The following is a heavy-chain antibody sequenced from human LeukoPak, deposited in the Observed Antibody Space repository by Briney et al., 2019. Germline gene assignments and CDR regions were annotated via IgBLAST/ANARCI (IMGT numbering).Heavy chain of an antibody. V-gene: IGHV1-2*06. Sequence: ASVTVSCKASGYTFTGYYMHWVRQAPGQGLEWMGRINPNSGGTNYAQKFQGRVTMTRDTSISTAYMELSRLRSDDTAVYYCAYSSYSSSSYFDYWGQGTLVTVSS. CDR2: INPNSGGT. J-gene: IGHJ4*02. CDR3: AYSSYSSSSYFDY. D-gene: IGHD6-6*01. CDR1: GYTFTGYY.